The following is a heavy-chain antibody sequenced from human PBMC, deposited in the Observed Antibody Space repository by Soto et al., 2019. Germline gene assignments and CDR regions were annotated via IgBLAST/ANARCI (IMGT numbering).Heavy chain of an antibody. D-gene: IGHD3-9*01. Sequence: SLKISCAASGFNFNTYGMHWVRQAPGKGLEWVAVMSYDGSDEYYADFVRGRFTISRDKTKNMLYLQMNSLRPEDTAIYYCARDDILTGNFDYWGQGTLVTVSS. CDR1: GFNFNTYG. CDR3: ARDDILTGNFDY. V-gene: IGHV3-30*03. J-gene: IGHJ4*02. CDR2: MSYDGSDE.